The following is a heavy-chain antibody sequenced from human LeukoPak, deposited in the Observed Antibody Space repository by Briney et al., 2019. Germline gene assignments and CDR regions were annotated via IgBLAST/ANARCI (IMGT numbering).Heavy chain of an antibody. Sequence: SVKVSCKASGGTFSSYAISWVRQAPGQGLEWMGGIIPIFGTANYAQKFQGRVTITADESTSTAYMELSSLRSEDTAVYYCARGIAPYSGTYGVGYYYYMDVWGKGTTVTVSS. CDR1: GGTFSSYA. V-gene: IGHV1-69*01. CDR2: IIPIFGTA. D-gene: IGHD1-26*01. J-gene: IGHJ6*03. CDR3: ARGIAPYSGTYGVGYYYYMDV.